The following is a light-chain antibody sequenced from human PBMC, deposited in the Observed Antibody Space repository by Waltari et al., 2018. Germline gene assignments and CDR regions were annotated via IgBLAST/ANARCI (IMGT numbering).Light chain of an antibody. CDR1: NSDVGSYNL. Sequence: QSALTQPASVSGSPGQSITISCTGTNSDVGSYNLVPWYQQHPGKAPKLMIYESSERPSGVSNRFSGSKSGNTASRTISGVQAEDEADYYCCSYAGSTTFYVFGTGTKVTVL. CDR3: CSYAGSTTFYV. CDR2: ESS. V-gene: IGLV2-23*01. J-gene: IGLJ1*01.